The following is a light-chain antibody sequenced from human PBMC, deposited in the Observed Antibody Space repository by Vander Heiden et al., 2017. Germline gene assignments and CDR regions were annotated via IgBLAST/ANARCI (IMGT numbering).Light chain of an antibody. J-gene: IGLJ2*01. CDR1: SSDVGSYNR. CDR3: CSYAGSSTLWV. V-gene: IGLV2-23*01. Sequence: QSALTQPASVSGSPGQSITISCTGTSSDVGSYNRGSWYQQHPGKAPKLMIYEGSKRPSGVSNRFSGSKSGNTASLTISGLQAEDEADYYCCSYAGSSTLWVFGGGTKLTVL. CDR2: EGS.